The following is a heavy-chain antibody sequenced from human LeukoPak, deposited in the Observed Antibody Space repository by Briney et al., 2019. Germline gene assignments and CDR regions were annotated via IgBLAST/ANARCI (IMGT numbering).Heavy chain of an antibody. CDR3: ARVRFGDRRPFDY. CDR1: GGSISSGVYY. Sequence: SSETLSLTCTVSGGSISSGVYYWSWIRQHPGKGLEWIGYIYYSGSTYYNPSLKSRVTISVDTSKNQFSLKLSSVTAADTAVYYCARVRFGDRRPFDYWGQGTLVTVSS. J-gene: IGHJ4*02. D-gene: IGHD3-10*01. V-gene: IGHV4-31*03. CDR2: IYYSGST.